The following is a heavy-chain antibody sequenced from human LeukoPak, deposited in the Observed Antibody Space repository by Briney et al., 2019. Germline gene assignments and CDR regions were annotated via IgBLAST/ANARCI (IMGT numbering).Heavy chain of an antibody. D-gene: IGHD2-2*01. Sequence: TLSLTCTVSGGSISSGGYYWSWIRQHPGKGLEWIGYIYYSGSTYYNPSLKSRVTISVDTSKSQFSLKLSSVTAADTAVYYCARGHIVVVPAANGGWFDPWGQGTLVTVSS. CDR2: IYYSGST. CDR3: ARGHIVVVPAANGGWFDP. CDR1: GGSISSGGYY. J-gene: IGHJ5*02. V-gene: IGHV4-31*03.